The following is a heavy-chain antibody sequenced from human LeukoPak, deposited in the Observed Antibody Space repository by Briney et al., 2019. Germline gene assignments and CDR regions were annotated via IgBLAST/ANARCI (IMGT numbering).Heavy chain of an antibody. Sequence: PGGSLRLSCAASGFTFSDYYMSWIRQAPGKGLEWVSYISSSGTTIYYADSVKGRFTISRDNAKNSLYLQMNSLRAEDTAVYYCARGDYQWELLVSDYWGQGTLVTVSS. CDR2: ISSSGTTI. CDR1: GFTFSDYY. V-gene: IGHV3-11*01. CDR3: ARGDYQWELLVSDY. J-gene: IGHJ4*02. D-gene: IGHD1-26*01.